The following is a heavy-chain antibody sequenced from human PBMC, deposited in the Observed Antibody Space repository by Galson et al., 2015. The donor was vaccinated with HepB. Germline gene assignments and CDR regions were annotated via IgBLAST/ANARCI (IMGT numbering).Heavy chain of an antibody. D-gene: IGHD3-16*01. V-gene: IGHV3-7*03. Sequence: SLRLSCAASGFTFSSYWMSWVRQAPGKGLEWVANIKQDGSEKYYVDSVKGRFTISRDNARNSLYLQMNSLRAEDTAVYYCAREGNDYVWGSYPRSMDVWGQGTTVTVSS. CDR2: IKQDGSEK. CDR3: AREGNDYVWGSYPRSMDV. CDR1: GFTFSSYW. J-gene: IGHJ6*02.